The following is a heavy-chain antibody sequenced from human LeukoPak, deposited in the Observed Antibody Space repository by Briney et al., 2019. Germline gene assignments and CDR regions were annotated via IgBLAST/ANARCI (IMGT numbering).Heavy chain of an antibody. D-gene: IGHD5-18*01. CDR2: ISNSGSII. J-gene: IGHJ4*02. Sequence: GGSLRLSCAASGFTFSDYYMFWIRQAPGKGLEWVSYISNSGSIIYYADSVKGRFTVSRDNAKDSLYLQMSSLRAEDTAVYYCARAVSADTAMVYFDYWGQGTLVTVSS. CDR1: GFTFSDYY. CDR3: ARAVSADTAMVYFDY. V-gene: IGHV3-11*01.